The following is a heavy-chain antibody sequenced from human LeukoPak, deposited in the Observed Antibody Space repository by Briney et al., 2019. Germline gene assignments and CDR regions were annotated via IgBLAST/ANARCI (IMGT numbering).Heavy chain of an antibody. D-gene: IGHD3-9*01. CDR3: AKGGYYDVLTGNDRYFDY. CDR1: GFIFDDYA. Sequence: GRSLRLSCAASGFIFDDYAMHWVRQAPGKGLEWVSSISWNSGSIAYADAVKGRFTISRDNAKNSLSLQMNSLGVEDTALYYCAKGGYYDVLTGNDRYFDYWGQGTLVTVSS. J-gene: IGHJ4*02. CDR2: ISWNSGSI. V-gene: IGHV3-9*01.